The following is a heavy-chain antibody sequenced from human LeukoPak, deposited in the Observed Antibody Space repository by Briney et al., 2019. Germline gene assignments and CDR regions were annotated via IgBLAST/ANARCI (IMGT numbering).Heavy chain of an antibody. Sequence: SETLSLTCTVSGGSISSYYWSWIRQPPGKGLEWIGYIHYSGNTKYNPSLKSRVTISVDTSKNQFSLKLSSVTAADTAVYYCAGGGWYSTSRQEGNWFDPWGQGTLVTVSS. CDR2: IHYSGNT. V-gene: IGHV4-59*01. CDR3: AGGGWYSTSRQEGNWFDP. J-gene: IGHJ5*02. CDR1: GGSISSYY. D-gene: IGHD6-6*01.